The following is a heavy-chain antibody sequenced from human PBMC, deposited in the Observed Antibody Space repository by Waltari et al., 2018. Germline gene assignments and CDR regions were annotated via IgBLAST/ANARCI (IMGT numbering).Heavy chain of an antibody. CDR1: GFTFFNYE. J-gene: IGHJ4*02. Sequence: VQLVESGGDVLQPGGSLRLTCETSGFTFFNYEMNWVRQAPGKGLDVIAYISNTGTRTFYSDSVRGRFTISRDDAKNSVFLQMNDLRVDDSGLYYCTRGLVGAPGWGQGTLVTVSS. V-gene: IGHV3-48*03. D-gene: IGHD1-26*01. CDR2: ISNTGTRT. CDR3: TRGLVGAPG.